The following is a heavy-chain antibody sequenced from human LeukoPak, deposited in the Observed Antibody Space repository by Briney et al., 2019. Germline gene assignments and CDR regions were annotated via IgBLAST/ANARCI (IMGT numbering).Heavy chain of an antibody. CDR1: GFTFSSYW. D-gene: IGHD3-3*01. V-gene: IGHV3-74*01. Sequence: GGSLRLSCAASGFTFSSYWVHWVRQAPGKGLVWVSRINSDGSSTSYADSVKGRFTISRDNAKNTLYLQMNSLRAEDTAVYYCARAGTGYYDFWSGYFTSVYFDYWGQGTLVTVSS. J-gene: IGHJ4*02. CDR2: INSDGSST. CDR3: ARAGTGYYDFWSGYFTSVYFDY.